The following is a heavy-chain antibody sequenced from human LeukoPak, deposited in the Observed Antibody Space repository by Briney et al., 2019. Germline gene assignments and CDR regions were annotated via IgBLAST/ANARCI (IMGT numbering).Heavy chain of an antibody. CDR2: IYHSGST. D-gene: IGHD3-22*01. V-gene: IGHV4-4*02. CDR1: GGSISSSNW. Sequence: PSETLSLTCAVSGGSISSSNWWSWVRQPPGKGLEWIGEIYHSGSTNYNPSLKSRVTISVDKSKNQFSLKLSSVTAADTAMYYCARRYGYYDSSGYYSTYYFDYWGQGTLVTVSS. CDR3: ARRYGYYDSSGYYSTYYFDY. J-gene: IGHJ4*02.